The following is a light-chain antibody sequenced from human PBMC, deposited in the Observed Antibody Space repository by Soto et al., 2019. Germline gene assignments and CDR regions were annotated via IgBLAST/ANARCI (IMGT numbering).Light chain of an antibody. CDR3: QQSYSTPRT. CDR1: QSISSY. CDR2: AAS. Sequence: DIQMTQSPSSLSASVGDRVTITCRASQSISSYLNWYQQKPGKAPNLLIYAASSLQSGVPSRFSGSGSGTDFTLTISSLQPEDFATYYCQQSYSTPRTFRQGTKLEIK. V-gene: IGKV1-39*01. J-gene: IGKJ2*01.